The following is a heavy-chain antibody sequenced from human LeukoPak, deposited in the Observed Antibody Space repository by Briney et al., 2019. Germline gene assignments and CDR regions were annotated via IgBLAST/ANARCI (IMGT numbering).Heavy chain of an antibody. CDR2: INPNSGGT. D-gene: IGHD2-15*01. Sequence: ASVKVSCKASGCTFTIYGISWVRQAPGQGLEWMGWINPNSGGTNYAQKFQGRVTMTRDTSISTAYMELSRLRSDDTAVYYCARGIVVVVAVGWFDPWGQGTLVTVSS. CDR1: GCTFTIYG. CDR3: ARGIVVVVAVGWFDP. J-gene: IGHJ5*02. V-gene: IGHV1-2*02.